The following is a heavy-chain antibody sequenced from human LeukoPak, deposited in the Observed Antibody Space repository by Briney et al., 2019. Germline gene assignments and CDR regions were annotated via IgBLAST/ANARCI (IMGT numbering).Heavy chain of an antibody. CDR2: IYTSGST. V-gene: IGHV4-4*07. CDR3: ARGLAYSSSWYYFDH. CDR1: GGSISSYY. J-gene: IGHJ4*02. Sequence: SETLSLTCTVSGGSISSYYWSWLRQPAGKGLEWIGRIYTSGSTNYNPSLKSRVTMSVDTSKNQFSLKLSSVTAADTAVYYCARGLAYSSSWYYFDHWGQGTLVTVSS. D-gene: IGHD6-13*01.